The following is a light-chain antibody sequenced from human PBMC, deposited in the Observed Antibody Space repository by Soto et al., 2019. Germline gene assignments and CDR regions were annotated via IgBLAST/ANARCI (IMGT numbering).Light chain of an antibody. CDR1: QSIRSW. J-gene: IGKJ4*01. Sequence: IWMTQSPSLLSASTGDRVTITCRASQSIRSWLAWYQQKPGKAPKLLIYDAYSLESGVPSRFSGRRSGTEFTLTIAGLQPEDFATYYCQQYESYSPLTFGGGTKVDIK. CDR2: DAY. CDR3: QQYESYSPLT. V-gene: IGKV1-5*01.